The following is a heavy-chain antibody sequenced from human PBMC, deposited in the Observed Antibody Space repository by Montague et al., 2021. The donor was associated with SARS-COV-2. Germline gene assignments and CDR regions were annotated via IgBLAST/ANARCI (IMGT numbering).Heavy chain of an antibody. V-gene: IGHV4-59*01. J-gene: IGHJ5*02. CDR2: YYFSGRN. D-gene: IGHD5-24*01. Sequence: SETLSLTCSVPGVSMKRYYGTWSRHTRRKGIDCRGSYYFSGRNNYNPSLETRVTISVDPSKNQFSLKLSSVTAADTAVYYCAREDGWNWFDPWGQGTLVIVSS. CDR1: GVSMKRYY. CDR3: AREDGWNWFDP.